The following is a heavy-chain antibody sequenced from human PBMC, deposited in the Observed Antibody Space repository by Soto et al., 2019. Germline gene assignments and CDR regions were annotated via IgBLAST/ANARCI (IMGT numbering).Heavy chain of an antibody. CDR2: IYYSGST. D-gene: IGHD3-3*01. Sequence: SETLSLTCTVSGGSISSSSYYWGWIRQPPGKGLEWIGSIYYSGSTYYNPSLKSRVTISVDTSKNQFSLKLSSVTAADTAVYYCARPQYDFWSGYSGVGVAFDIWGKGTMVTVS. CDR1: GGSISSSSYY. CDR3: ARPQYDFWSGYSGVGVAFDI. J-gene: IGHJ3*02. V-gene: IGHV4-39*01.